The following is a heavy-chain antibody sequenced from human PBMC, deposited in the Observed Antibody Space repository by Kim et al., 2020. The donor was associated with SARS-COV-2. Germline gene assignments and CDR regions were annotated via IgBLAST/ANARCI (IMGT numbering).Heavy chain of an antibody. CDR1: GGSISDNYY. Sequence: SETLSLTCTVSGGSISDNYYWTWIRHHPGQGLEWIGYIYHTGTAYYNPSLSSRVSISVDTTKNQFSLFVNSVSAADTAFYYCARRMASTAHAFDVWGQGT. V-gene: IGHV4-31*03. D-gene: IGHD1-1*01. J-gene: IGHJ3*01. CDR2: IYHTGTA. CDR3: ARRMASTAHAFDV.